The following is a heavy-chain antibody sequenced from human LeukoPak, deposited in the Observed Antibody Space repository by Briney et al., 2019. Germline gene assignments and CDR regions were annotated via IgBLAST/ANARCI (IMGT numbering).Heavy chain of an antibody. CDR2: ISYDGSNK. CDR3: ARDFYYGSDSNWFDP. V-gene: IGHV3-30*04. D-gene: IGHD3-10*01. J-gene: IGHJ5*02. CDR1: GFTFSSYA. Sequence: PGGSLRLSCAASGFTFSSYAMHWVRQAPGKGLEWVAVISYDGSNKYYADSVKGRFTISRDNSKNTLYLQMNSLRAEDTAVYYCARDFYYGSDSNWFDPWGQGTLVTVSS.